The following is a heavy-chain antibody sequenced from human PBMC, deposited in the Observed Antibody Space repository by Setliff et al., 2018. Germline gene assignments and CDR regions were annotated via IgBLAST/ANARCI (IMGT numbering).Heavy chain of an antibody. CDR2: IYHSGGT. V-gene: IGHV4-39*07. Sequence: SETLSLTCSVSGGSTSNSDCYWGWIRQPPGKGLEWIGSIYHSGGTYYNPFLKSRVTISVDTSKNQFSLKLSSVTAADTALYYCTVYNTGSSKDHYWGQGTPVTVSS. CDR3: TVYNTGSSKDHY. CDR1: GGSTSNSDCY. J-gene: IGHJ4*02. D-gene: IGHD2-8*02.